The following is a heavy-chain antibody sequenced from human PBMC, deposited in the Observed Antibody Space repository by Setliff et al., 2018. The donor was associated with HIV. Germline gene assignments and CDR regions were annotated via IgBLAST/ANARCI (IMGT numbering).Heavy chain of an antibody. Sequence: GGSLRLSCAASGFTFIDYGMTWVRQSPGKGLEWVSSISSSSSYIYYADSVKGRFTISRDNAKNSLYLQMNSLRAEDTAMYYCASPLIMTTVTKDYWGQGTLVTVSS. D-gene: IGHD4-17*01. CDR2: ISSSSSYI. CDR3: ASPLIMTTVTKDY. J-gene: IGHJ4*02. V-gene: IGHV3-21*01. CDR1: GFTFIDYG.